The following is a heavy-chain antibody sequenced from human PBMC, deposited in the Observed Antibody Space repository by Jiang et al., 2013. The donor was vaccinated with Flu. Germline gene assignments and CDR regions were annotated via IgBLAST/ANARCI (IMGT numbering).Heavy chain of an antibody. J-gene: IGHJ5*02. D-gene: IGHD3-10*01. Sequence: GAEVKKPGASVKVSCKASGYTFTSYGISWVRQAPGQGLEWMGWISAYNGNTNYAQKLQGRVTMTTDTSTSTAYMELRSLRSDDTAVYYCARDITPDTYYNWFDPWGQGTLVIVSS. V-gene: IGHV1-18*01. CDR1: GYTFTSYG. CDR3: ARDITPDTYYNWFDP. CDR2: ISAYNGNT.